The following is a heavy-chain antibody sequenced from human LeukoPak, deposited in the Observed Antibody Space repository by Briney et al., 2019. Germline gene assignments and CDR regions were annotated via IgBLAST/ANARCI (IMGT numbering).Heavy chain of an antibody. J-gene: IGHJ5*02. V-gene: IGHV4-39*07. CDR3: ARGPPSGSYPGAHWFDP. Sequence: SETLSLTCTVSGGSISSSSYYWGWIRQPPGKGLEWIGSIYYSGSTYYNPSLKSRVTISVDTSKNQFSLKLSSVTAADTAVYYCARGPPSGSYPGAHWFDPWGQGTLVTVSS. CDR1: GGSISSSSYY. D-gene: IGHD1-26*01. CDR2: IYYSGST.